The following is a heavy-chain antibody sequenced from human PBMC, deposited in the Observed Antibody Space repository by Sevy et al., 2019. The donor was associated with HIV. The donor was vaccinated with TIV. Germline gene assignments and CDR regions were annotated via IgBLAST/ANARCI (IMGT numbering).Heavy chain of an antibody. CDR1: GVSISGFF. Sequence: SETLSLTCTVSGVSISGFFWTWVRQFPGRGLEFIAYIHYGGSTYSNPSLKSRVTVSLDTSANQISPRLSSVTAADTALYFCARHQEGGTYPLDSWGQGTLVTVSS. J-gene: IGHJ4*02. D-gene: IGHD1-1*01. CDR3: ARHQEGGTYPLDS. V-gene: IGHV4-59*08. CDR2: IHYGGST.